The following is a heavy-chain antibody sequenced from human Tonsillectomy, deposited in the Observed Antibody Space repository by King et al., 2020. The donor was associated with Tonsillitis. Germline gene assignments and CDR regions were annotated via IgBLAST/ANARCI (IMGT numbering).Heavy chain of an antibody. V-gene: IGHV5-51*01. Sequence: VQLVESGAEVKKPGESLKISCKGSGYSFTNYWIGWVRRMSGKGLEWMGIIYPGDSDTTYSPSFQGQVTISADKSISTAYLQWSSLKASDTAIYYCARQFGLTGDYWFDPWGQGTLVTVSS. CDR2: IYPGDSDT. CDR3: ARQFGLTGDYWFDP. CDR1: GYSFTNYW. J-gene: IGHJ5*02. D-gene: IGHD7-27*01.